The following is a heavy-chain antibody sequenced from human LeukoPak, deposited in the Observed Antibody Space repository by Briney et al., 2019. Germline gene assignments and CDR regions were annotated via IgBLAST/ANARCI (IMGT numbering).Heavy chain of an antibody. CDR3: ARYYYDSSGLYYFDY. V-gene: IGHV1-46*01. J-gene: IGHJ4*02. D-gene: IGHD3-22*01. CDR2: INPSGGST. CDR1: GYTFTSYY. Sequence: ASVKVSCKASGYTFTSYYMHWVRRAPGQGLEWMGIINPSGGSTSYAQKFQGRVTMTRDTSTSTVYMELSSLRSEDTAVYYCARYYYDSSGLYYFDYWGQGTLVTVSS.